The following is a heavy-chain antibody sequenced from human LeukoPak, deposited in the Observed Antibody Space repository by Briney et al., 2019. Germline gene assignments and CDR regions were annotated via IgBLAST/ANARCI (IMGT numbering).Heavy chain of an antibody. CDR3: GNTNYNPSLESRVTISIDTSKSQISLRLSSVTAADTAVYYCARSGRGTFTSYWTYFDF. CDR2: INSIGTP. D-gene: IGHD3-10*01. J-gene: IGHJ4*02. Sequence: KPSETLSLTCTVSGGSISSYYWNWIRQPPGKGLEWIGYINSIGTPNTNPSLESRVTISLNTSKSQFSLRLSSVTPADPAVYYSGNTNYNPSLESRVTISIDTSKSQISLRLSSVTAADTAVYYCARSGRGTFTSYWTYFDFWGQGTLVTVYS. CDR1: GGSISSYY. V-gene: IGHV4-59*01.